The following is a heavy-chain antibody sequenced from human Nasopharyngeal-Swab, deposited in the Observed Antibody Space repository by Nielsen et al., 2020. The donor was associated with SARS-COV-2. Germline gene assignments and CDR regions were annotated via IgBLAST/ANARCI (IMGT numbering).Heavy chain of an antibody. J-gene: IGHJ4*02. CDR2: IYHSGST. CDR1: GGSISSSNW. V-gene: IGHV4-4*02. D-gene: IGHD6-13*01. Sequence: SETLSLTCAVSGGSISSSNWWSWVRQPPGKGLEWIGEIYHSGSTNYNPSLKSRVTISVDKSKNQFSLELSSVTAADTAVYYCARDAGIAAAGNYPLDYWGQGTLVTVSS. CDR3: ARDAGIAAAGNYPLDY.